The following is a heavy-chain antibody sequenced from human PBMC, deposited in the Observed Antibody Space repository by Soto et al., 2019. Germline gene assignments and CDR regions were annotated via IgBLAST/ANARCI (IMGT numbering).Heavy chain of an antibody. V-gene: IGHV1-2*02. CDR2: INPNIGGT. Sequence: ASVKVSCKASGYTFTGYYMHWVRQAPGQGLEWMGWINPNIGGTNYAQKFQGRVTMTRDTSISTAYMELSRLRFDDTAVYYCARAGDYDFWSGYPPEVLYSGTDVWGKGTTVIVSS. CDR3: ARAGDYDFWSGYPPEVLYSGTDV. CDR1: GYTFTGYY. D-gene: IGHD3-3*01. J-gene: IGHJ6*04.